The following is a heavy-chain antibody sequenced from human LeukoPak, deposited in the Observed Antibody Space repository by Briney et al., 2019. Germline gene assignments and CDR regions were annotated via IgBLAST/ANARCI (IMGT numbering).Heavy chain of an antibody. CDR1: GYSFTTYW. J-gene: IGHJ4*02. CDR3: ARHTSPGRSRLVLFDY. V-gene: IGHV5-51*01. Sequence: GESLKISCKGSGYSFTTYWIGWVRQMPGKGLEWMGIIFPGDSDTRYSPSFQGQVNISADKSINTAYLQWSSLKASDTAMYYCARHTSPGRSRLVLFDYWGQGTLVTVSS. D-gene: IGHD6-19*01. CDR2: IFPGDSDT.